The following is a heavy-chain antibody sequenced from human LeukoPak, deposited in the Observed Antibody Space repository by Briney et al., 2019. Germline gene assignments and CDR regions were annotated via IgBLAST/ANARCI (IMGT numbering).Heavy chain of an antibody. J-gene: IGHJ4*02. CDR2: ISGSGGSI. Sequence: GGSLRLSCAASGVTFTSYAMSCGRQAPRKGLEWVSGISGSGGSIYYRDSVKGRLTISRDNSKNTLYLQMNSLRAEDTAVYYCAKDGTTTITFDYWGQGTLVTVSS. V-gene: IGHV3-23*01. CDR3: AKDGTTTITFDY. CDR1: GVTFTSYA. D-gene: IGHD1-1*01.